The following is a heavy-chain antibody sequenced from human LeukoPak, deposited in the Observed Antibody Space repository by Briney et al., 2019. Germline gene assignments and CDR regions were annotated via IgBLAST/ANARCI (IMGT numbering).Heavy chain of an antibody. Sequence: SEALSLTCTVSGGSISSSSYYWGWIRQPPGKGLEWIGSIYYSGSTYCNPSLKSRVTISVDTSKNQFSLKLSSVTAADTAVYYCARDYGGNSRKNWYFDLWGRGTLVTVSS. CDR1: GGSISSSSYY. V-gene: IGHV4-39*02. CDR2: IYYSGST. J-gene: IGHJ2*01. CDR3: ARDYGGNSRKNWYFDL. D-gene: IGHD4-23*01.